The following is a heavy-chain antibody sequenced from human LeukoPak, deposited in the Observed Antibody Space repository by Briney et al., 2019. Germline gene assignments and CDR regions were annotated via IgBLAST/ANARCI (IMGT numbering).Heavy chain of an antibody. Sequence: ASVKVSCKASGYTFTGYYMHWVRQAPGQGLEWMGWINPNNGGTNYAQKFQGRVTMTRDTSISTAYMGLSRLTSDDTAVYYCARGRGTTSSNFDYWGQGNLVTVSS. CDR3: ARGRGTTSSNFDY. J-gene: IGHJ4*02. CDR2: INPNNGGT. CDR1: GYTFTGYY. V-gene: IGHV1-2*02. D-gene: IGHD2-2*01.